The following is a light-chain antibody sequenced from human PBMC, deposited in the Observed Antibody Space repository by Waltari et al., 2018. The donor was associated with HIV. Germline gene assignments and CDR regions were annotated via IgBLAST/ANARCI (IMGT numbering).Light chain of an antibody. Sequence: DIVMTQSPDSLAVSLGERATINCKSSQSVFYSSNNKNYLAWYQKKPGQPPKLLIYWASTRESGVPDRFSGSGSGTDFTLTISSLQAEDVAVYYCQQYYLTPYSFGQGTRLEI. CDR2: WAS. J-gene: IGKJ2*01. CDR3: QQYYLTPYS. V-gene: IGKV4-1*01. CDR1: QSVFYSSNNKNY.